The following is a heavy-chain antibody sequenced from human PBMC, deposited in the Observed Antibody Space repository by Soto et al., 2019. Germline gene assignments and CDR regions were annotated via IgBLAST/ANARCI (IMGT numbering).Heavy chain of an antibody. D-gene: IGHD5-18*01. Sequence: QVQLQESGPGLVKPSQTLSLTCTVSGGSISSGGYYWSWIRQHPGKGLEWIGYIYYSGSTYFNPSLKSRVTISVDTSKNQFALKLSSVTAADTAVYYCARDDRRDTAMVTWGQGTLVTVSS. CDR2: IYYSGST. CDR3: ARDDRRDTAMVT. J-gene: IGHJ5*02. CDR1: GGSISSGGYY. V-gene: IGHV4-31*03.